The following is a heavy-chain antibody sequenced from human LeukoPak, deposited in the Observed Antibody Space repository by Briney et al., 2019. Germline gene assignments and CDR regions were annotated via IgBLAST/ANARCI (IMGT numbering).Heavy chain of an antibody. J-gene: IGHJ4*02. CDR1: GFTFSDYC. CDR2: ISSSGSTI. CDR3: ARGKDGYKRGYPLGFDY. Sequence: MTGGSLRLSCAASGFTFSDYCMSWIRQAPGKGLEWVSYISSSGSTIYYADSVKGRFTISRDNAKNSLYLQMNSLRADDTAVYYCARGKDGYKRGYPLGFDYWGQGTLVTVSS. D-gene: IGHD5-24*01. V-gene: IGHV3-11*01.